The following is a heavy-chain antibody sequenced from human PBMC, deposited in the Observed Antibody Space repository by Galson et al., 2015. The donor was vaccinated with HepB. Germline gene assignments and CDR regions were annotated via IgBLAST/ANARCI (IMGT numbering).Heavy chain of an antibody. CDR3: AREERRLVTPIDN. CDR1: GFTFSRYD. V-gene: IGHV3-30-3*01. D-gene: IGHD4-11*01. J-gene: IGHJ4*02. Sequence: SLRLSCAASGFTFSRYDMHWVRQAPGKGLEWVAVISYDGSNKYYADSVKGRFTISRDNSKNTLYLQMNSLRAEDTAVYYCAREERRLVTPIDNWGQGTLVTVSS. CDR2: ISYDGSNK.